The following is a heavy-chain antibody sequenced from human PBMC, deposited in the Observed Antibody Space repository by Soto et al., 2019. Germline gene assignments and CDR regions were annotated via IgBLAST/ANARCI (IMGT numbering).Heavy chain of an antibody. J-gene: IGHJ6*02. CDR2: IYYSGST. Sequence: KASETLSLTCTVSGGSISSYYWSWIRQPPGKGLEWIGYIYYSGSTNYNPSLKSRVTISVDTSKNQFSLKLSSVTAADTAVYYCASSGPSSTAAQPPLYYYYGMDVWGQGTTVTVSS. D-gene: IGHD6-13*01. CDR1: GGSISSYY. V-gene: IGHV4-59*01. CDR3: ASSGPSSTAAQPPLYYYYGMDV.